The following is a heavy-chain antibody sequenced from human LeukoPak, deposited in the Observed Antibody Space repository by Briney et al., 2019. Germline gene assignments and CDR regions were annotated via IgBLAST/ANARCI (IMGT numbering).Heavy chain of an antibody. D-gene: IGHD2-15*01. Sequence: SETLSLTCAVYGGSFSGYYWSWIRQPPGKGLEWIGEINYSGSTNYNPSPKSRVTISVDTSKNQFSLKLSSVTAADTAVYYCARSGRTYCSGGSCKGSWFDPWGQGTLVTVSS. CDR2: INYSGST. CDR1: GGSFSGYY. J-gene: IGHJ5*02. CDR3: ARSGRTYCSGGSCKGSWFDP. V-gene: IGHV4-34*01.